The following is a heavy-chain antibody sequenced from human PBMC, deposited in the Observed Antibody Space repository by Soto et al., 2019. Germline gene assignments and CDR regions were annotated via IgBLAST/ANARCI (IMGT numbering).Heavy chain of an antibody. V-gene: IGHV6-1*01. CDR3: TRALSGSYDS. J-gene: IGHJ5*01. D-gene: IGHD1-26*01. CDR2: TYYRSKWST. Sequence: SQTLSLTCAISGDSVSSKSAAWNWIRQSPSRGLEWLGRTYYRSKWSTDYAASVKSRITINPDTSKNQFSLQLNSVTPEDTAVYYCTRALSGSYDSWGQGTLVTVSS. CDR1: GDSVSSKSAA.